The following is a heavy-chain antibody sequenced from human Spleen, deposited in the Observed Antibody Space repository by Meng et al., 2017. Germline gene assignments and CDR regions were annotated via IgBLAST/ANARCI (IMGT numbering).Heavy chain of an antibody. CDR3: ARRGIGDYADSFDV. J-gene: IGHJ3*01. Sequence: SETLSLTCTVSGGSISSGSYYWSWIRQPAGKGLEWIGYIHSSGSTYYNPSLKSRLTISVDTSKNQFSLFVTAADTAVYYCARRGIGDYADSFDVWGQGTMVTVSS. CDR2: IHSSGST. D-gene: IGHD2-2*01. V-gene: IGHV4-31*03. CDR1: GGSISSGSYY.